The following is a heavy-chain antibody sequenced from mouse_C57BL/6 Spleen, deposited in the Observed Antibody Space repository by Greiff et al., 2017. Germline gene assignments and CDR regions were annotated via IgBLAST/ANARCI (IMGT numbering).Heavy chain of an antibody. CDR2: IWGVGST. CDR1: GFSLTSYG. V-gene: IGHV2-6*01. CDR3: ATQLTGTSSWFAY. J-gene: IGHJ3*01. Sequence: VQGVESGPGLVAPSQSLSITCTVSGFSLTSYGVDWVRQSPGKGLEWLGVIWGVGSTNYNSALKSRLSISKDNSKSQVFLKMNSLQTDDTAMYYCATQLTGTSSWFAYWGQGTLVTVSA. D-gene: IGHD4-1*01.